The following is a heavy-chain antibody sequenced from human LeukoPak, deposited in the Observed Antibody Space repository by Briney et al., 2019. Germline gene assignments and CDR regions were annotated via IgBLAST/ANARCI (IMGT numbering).Heavy chain of an antibody. J-gene: IGHJ4*02. CDR3: ARGRGLDY. CDR1: GGSISSYY. D-gene: IGHD3-10*01. V-gene: IGHV4-59*01. CDR2: IYYSGGT. Sequence: SETLSLTCTVSGGSISSYYWSWIRQPPGKGLEWIGYIYYSGGTNYNPSLKSRVTISVDTSKNQFSLKLSSVTAADTAVYYCARGRGLDYWGQGTLVTVSS.